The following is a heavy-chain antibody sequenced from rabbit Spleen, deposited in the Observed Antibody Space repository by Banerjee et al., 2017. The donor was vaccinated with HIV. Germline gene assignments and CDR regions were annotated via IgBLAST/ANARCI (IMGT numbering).Heavy chain of an antibody. D-gene: IGHD4-2*01. V-gene: IGHV1S45*01. CDR2: IYAGSSGNT. Sequence: QQQLEESGGDLVKPEGSLTLTCTASGFSFSSGYYMCWVRQAPGKGLEWIACIYAGSSGNTYYASWAKGRFTISKTSSTTVTLQMTSLTAADTATYFCARDVAGREDFNLWGPGTLVTVS. CDR1: GFSFSSGYY. J-gene: IGHJ4*01. CDR3: ARDVAGREDFNL.